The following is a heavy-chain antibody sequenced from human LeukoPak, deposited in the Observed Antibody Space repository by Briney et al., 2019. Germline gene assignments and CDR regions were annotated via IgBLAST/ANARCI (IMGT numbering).Heavy chain of an antibody. CDR3: ARTEAGIKGDAFDI. D-gene: IGHD6-13*01. V-gene: IGHV3-7*01. J-gene: IGHJ3*02. Sequence: GGSLRLSCAASGFTFSSYWMSWVRQAPGKGLEWVANIKQDGSEKYYVDSVKGRFTISRDNAKNSLYLQMNSLRAEDTAVYYCARTEAGIKGDAFDIWGQGTMVTVSS. CDR2: IKQDGSEK. CDR1: GFTFSSYW.